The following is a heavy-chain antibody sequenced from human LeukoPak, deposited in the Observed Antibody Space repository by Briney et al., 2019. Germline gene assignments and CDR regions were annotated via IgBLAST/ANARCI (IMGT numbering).Heavy chain of an antibody. V-gene: IGHV1-8*01. D-gene: IGHD4-17*01. CDR3: ARGPPTHYGDLYFFDY. J-gene: IGHJ4*02. CDR2: MNPNSGNT. Sequence: GASVKVSCKASGYTFTSYDINWVRQATGQGLEWMGWMNPNSGNTGYAQKFQGRVTMTRNTSISTAYMELSSLRSEDTAVYYCARGPPTHYGDLYFFDYWGQGTLVTVSS. CDR1: GYTFTSYD.